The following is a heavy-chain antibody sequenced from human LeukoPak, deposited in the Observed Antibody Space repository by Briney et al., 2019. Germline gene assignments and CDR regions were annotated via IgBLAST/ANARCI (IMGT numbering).Heavy chain of an antibody. CDR1: GGTFSSYA. D-gene: IGHD3-22*01. V-gene: IGHV1-69*04. CDR2: IIPILGIA. CDR3: AREGYYDSSDYSGWFDP. Sequence: ASVKVSCKASGGTFSSYAISWVRQAPGQGLEWMGRIIPILGIANYAQKFQGRVTITADKSTSTAYMELSSLRSEDTAVYYCAREGYYDSSDYSGWFDPWGQGTLVTVSS. J-gene: IGHJ5*02.